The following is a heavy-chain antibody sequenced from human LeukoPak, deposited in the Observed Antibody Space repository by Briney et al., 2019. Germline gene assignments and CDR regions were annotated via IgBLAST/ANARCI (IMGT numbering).Heavy chain of an antibody. CDR1: DYSLSSAYY. Sequence: SETLSLTCSVSDYSLSSAYYWGWIRQPPGKGLEWIVSTHYSGSTYYNPSLKSRDTISVDTAKNQFSLKLRSVTAADTAVYYCARAMYCSGVTCYSSQYFDLWGRGTLVTVSS. V-gene: IGHV4-38-2*02. J-gene: IGHJ2*01. CDR2: THYSGST. D-gene: IGHD2-15*01. CDR3: ARAMYCSGVTCYSSQYFDL.